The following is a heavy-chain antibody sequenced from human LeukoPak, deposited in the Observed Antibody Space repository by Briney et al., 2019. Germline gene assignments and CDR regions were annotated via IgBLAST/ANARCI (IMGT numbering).Heavy chain of an antibody. CDR1: GYTFTGYY. Sequence: GASVKVSCKASGYTFTGYYMHWVRQAPGQGLEWMGWISAYNGNTNYAQKLQGRVTMTTDTSTSTAYMELRSLRSDDTAVYYCARVGQWLVTAGTFDYWGQGTLVTVSS. V-gene: IGHV1-18*04. J-gene: IGHJ4*02. D-gene: IGHD6-19*01. CDR3: ARVGQWLVTAGTFDY. CDR2: ISAYNGNT.